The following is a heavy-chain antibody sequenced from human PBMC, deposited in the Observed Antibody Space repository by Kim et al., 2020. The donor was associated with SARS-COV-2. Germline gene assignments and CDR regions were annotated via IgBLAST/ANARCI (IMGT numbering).Heavy chain of an antibody. D-gene: IGHD6-13*01. V-gene: IGHV3-23*01. J-gene: IGHJ5*02. CDR3: AKVGLRIAAAGSGNWFDP. Sequence: KGRFTISRDNSKNTLYLQMNSLRAEDTAVYYCAKVGLRIAAAGSGNWFDPWGQGTLVTVSS.